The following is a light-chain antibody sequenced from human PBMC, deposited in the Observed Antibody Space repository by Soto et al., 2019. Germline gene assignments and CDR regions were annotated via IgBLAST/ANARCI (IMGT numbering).Light chain of an antibody. J-gene: IGKJ4*01. CDR1: QSVSSN. CDR2: GAS. CDR3: QQSNNWPLA. Sequence: EVVMTQSPATLSVSLGDRATLSCRASQSVSSNLAWYQQKPGQAPRLLIYGASTRATGIPARFSGSGSGTEFTLTISSLQSEDFAVYSCQQSNNWPLAFGGGTKVEIK. V-gene: IGKV3-15*01.